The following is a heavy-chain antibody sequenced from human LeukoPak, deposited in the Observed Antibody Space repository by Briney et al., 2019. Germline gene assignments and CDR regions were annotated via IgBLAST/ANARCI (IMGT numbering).Heavy chain of an antibody. Sequence: PGGSLRLSCAASGFTFSSYSMNWVRQAPGKGLEWVSSISSSSSYIYYADSVKGRFTISRDNAKNSLYLQMNSLRAEDTAVYYCVRLRWSRRLHYYYGMDVWGQGTTVTVSS. CDR2: ISSSSSYI. CDR1: GFTFSSYS. CDR3: VRLRWSRRLHYYYGMDV. J-gene: IGHJ6*02. V-gene: IGHV3-21*01. D-gene: IGHD4-23*01.